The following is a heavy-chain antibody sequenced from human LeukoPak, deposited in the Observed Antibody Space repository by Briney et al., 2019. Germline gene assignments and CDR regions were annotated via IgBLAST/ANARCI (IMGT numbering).Heavy chain of an antibody. CDR3: ACARTGGAYFDY. CDR1: GLTFSSYA. Sequence: GGSLRLSCAASGLTFSSYAMHWVRQAPGKGLEWVAVVSYDGSNKYYADSVKGRLTISRDNAKNSLYLQMNSLRDEDTAVYYCACARTGGAYFDYWGQGTLVTVSS. V-gene: IGHV3-30-3*01. D-gene: IGHD1-1*01. J-gene: IGHJ4*02. CDR2: VSYDGSNK.